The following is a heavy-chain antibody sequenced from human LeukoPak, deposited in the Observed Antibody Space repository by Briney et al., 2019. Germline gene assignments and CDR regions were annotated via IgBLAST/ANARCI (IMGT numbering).Heavy chain of an antibody. CDR3: AKVGWRGINYYYYYGMDV. CDR2: ISYDGSNK. D-gene: IGHD2-15*01. J-gene: IGHJ6*04. CDR1: GFTFNSYG. V-gene: IGHV3-30*18. Sequence: GRSLRLSCAASGFTFNSYGMHWVRQAPGKGLEWVAVISYDGSNKYYADSVKGRFTISRDNSKNTLYLQMNSLRAEDTAVYYCAKVGWRGINYYYYYGMDVWGKGTTVTVSS.